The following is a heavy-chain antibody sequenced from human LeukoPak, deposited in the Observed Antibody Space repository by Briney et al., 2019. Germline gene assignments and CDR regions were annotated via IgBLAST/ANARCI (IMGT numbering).Heavy chain of an antibody. CDR2: ISGSGGST. CDR3: ATLLGGYSYGLLFGY. CDR1: GFIVSGSY. D-gene: IGHD5-18*01. J-gene: IGHJ4*02. V-gene: IGHV3-23*01. Sequence: GGSLRLSCAASGFIVSGSYMVWVRQAPEKGLEWVSAISGSGGSTYYADSVKGRFTISRDNSKNTLYLQMNSLRAEDTAVYYCATLLGGYSYGLLFGYWGQGTLVTVSS.